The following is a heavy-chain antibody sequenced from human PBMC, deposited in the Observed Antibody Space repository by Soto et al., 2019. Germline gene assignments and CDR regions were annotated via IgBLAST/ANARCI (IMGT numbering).Heavy chain of an antibody. V-gene: IGHV4-31*03. Sequence: SETLSLTCTVSGGSISSGGYYWSWIRQHPGKGLEWIGYIYYSGSTYYNPSLKSRVTISVDTSKNQFSLKLSSVTAADTAVYYCARDSSGFIYGMDVWGQGTTVTVSS. CDR1: GGSISSGGYY. D-gene: IGHD3-22*01. CDR2: IYYSGST. CDR3: ARDSSGFIYGMDV. J-gene: IGHJ6*02.